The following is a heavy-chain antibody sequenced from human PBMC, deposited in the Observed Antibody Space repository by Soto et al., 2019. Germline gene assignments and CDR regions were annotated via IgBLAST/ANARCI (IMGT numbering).Heavy chain of an antibody. CDR3: ARSTYYYNSSGYFDY. CDR1: GGTFSSYA. D-gene: IGHD3-22*01. Sequence: SVKVSCKASGGTFSSYAISWVRQAPGQGLEWMGGIIPIFGTANYAQKFQGRVTITADESTSTAYMELSSLRSEDTAVYYCARSTYYYNSSGYFDYWGQGTLVTVSS. J-gene: IGHJ4*02. V-gene: IGHV1-69*13. CDR2: IIPIFGTA.